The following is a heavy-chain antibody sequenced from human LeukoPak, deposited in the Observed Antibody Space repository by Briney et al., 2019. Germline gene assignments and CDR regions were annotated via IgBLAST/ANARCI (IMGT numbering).Heavy chain of an antibody. V-gene: IGHV1-46*01. J-gene: IGHJ5*02. CDR1: GYTFTSYY. D-gene: IGHD2-15*01. CDR3: ARDSYSGAGWFDP. Sequence: GASVKVSCKASGYTFTSYYMHWVRQAPGQGLEWMGIIDPSGGSTSYAQKFQGRVTMTRDTSTSTVYMELSSLRSEDTAVYYCARDSYSGAGWFDPWGQGTLVTVSS. CDR2: IDPSGGST.